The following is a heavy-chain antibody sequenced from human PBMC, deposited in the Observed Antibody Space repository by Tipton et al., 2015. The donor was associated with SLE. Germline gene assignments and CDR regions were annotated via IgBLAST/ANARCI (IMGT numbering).Heavy chain of an antibody. J-gene: IGHJ2*01. V-gene: IGHV4-39*07. CDR3: ARRLLPGVIVMIPRLWYFDL. Sequence: TLSLTCTVSGGSLTSSSHYWGWIRQPPGKGLEWVGSLHNTGSAYYNPSLRTRIALSIDTSENRFSLKLTSLTAADTAVYYCARRLLPGVIVMIPRLWYFDLWGCGTPVTVSS. CDR2: LHNTGSA. D-gene: IGHD3-22*01. CDR1: GGSLTSSSHY.